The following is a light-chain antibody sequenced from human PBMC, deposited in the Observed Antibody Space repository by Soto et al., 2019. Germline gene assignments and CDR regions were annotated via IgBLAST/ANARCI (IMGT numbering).Light chain of an antibody. CDR1: QSVSSY. J-gene: IGKJ5*01. CDR2: GAS. V-gene: IGKV3-11*01. Sequence: EIVLTQSPATLSLSPGERATLSCRASQSVSSYLAWYQQKPGQAPRLLIYGASSRATGIPVRFSGSGSDSDFTLTISSLEPEDFAVYYCQQRSYPITCGQGTRLEIK. CDR3: QQRSYPIT.